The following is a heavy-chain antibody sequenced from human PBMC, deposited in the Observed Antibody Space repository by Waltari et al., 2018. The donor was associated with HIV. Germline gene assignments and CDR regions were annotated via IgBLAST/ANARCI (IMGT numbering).Heavy chain of an antibody. CDR1: GYTFTSYA. Sequence: QVQLVQSGAEVKKPGASVKVSCKASGYTFTSYAMHWVRQAPGQRLEWMGWIETGNGKTNNSQKCQGRFTITRDTSASTAYMELSSLRSEDTAVYYCARATVTPDNWFDPWGQGTLVTVSS. J-gene: IGHJ5*02. V-gene: IGHV1-3*04. CDR2: IETGNGKT. CDR3: ARATVTPDNWFDP. D-gene: IGHD4-17*01.